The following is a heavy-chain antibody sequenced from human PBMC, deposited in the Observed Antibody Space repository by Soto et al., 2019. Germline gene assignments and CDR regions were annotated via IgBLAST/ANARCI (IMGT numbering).Heavy chain of an antibody. Sequence: QVHLVQSGAEVKKPGASVKVSCKASGGTLSNYNFNWVRQAPGQGLEWMGRISPILGITDYAQRFQGRVKITADKSTSIAYMEVNNLRPEDTAVYYCATFFATMRDNWFDPWGQGTLVTVSS. D-gene: IGHD3-3*01. CDR3: ATFFATMRDNWFDP. V-gene: IGHV1-69*02. J-gene: IGHJ5*02. CDR2: ISPILGIT. CDR1: GGTLSNYN.